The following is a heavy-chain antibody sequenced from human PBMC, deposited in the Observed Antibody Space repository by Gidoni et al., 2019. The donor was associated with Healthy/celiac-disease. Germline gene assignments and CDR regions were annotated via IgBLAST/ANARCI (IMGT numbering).Heavy chain of an antibody. J-gene: IGHJ2*01. CDR2: INPNSGGT. D-gene: IGHD5-18*01. Sequence: QVQLVQSGAEVKKPGASVKVSCKASGYTFTGYYMHWVRQAPGQGLEWMGWINPNSGGTNYAQKFQGRVTMTRDTSISTAYMELSRLRSDDTAVYYCARVKNRIQLWPLNWYFDLWGRGTLVTVSS. V-gene: IGHV1-2*02. CDR1: GYTFTGYY. CDR3: ARVKNRIQLWPLNWYFDL.